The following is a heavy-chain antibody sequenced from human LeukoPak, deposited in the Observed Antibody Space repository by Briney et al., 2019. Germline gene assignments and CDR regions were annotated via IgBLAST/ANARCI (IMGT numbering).Heavy chain of an antibody. V-gene: IGHV1-18*01. D-gene: IGHD3-9*01. Sequence: ASVKVSCKASGYTFTSYGISWVRQAPGQGLEWMGWISAYNGNTNYAQKLQGRVTMTTDTSTSTAYMELSSLRSEDTAVYYCARGRLTTKVLRYFDWPNEFDYWGQGTLVTVSS. CDR3: ARGRLTTKVLRYFDWPNEFDY. CDR2: ISAYNGNT. CDR1: GYTFTSYG. J-gene: IGHJ4*02.